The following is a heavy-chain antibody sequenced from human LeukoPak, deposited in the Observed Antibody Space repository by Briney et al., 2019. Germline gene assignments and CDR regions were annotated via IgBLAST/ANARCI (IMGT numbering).Heavy chain of an antibody. CDR2: IDKSSTYI. Sequence: PGGSLRLSCAASGFTFSSYSMNWVRQAPGKGLEWVSSIDKSSTYIYHVDSVKGRFTISRDNAKNSLYLQMNSLRAEDTAVYYCARDHIAYCGVKRYSPFDSWGQGTLVTVSS. CDR1: GFTFSSYS. CDR3: ARDHIAYCGVKRYSPFDS. J-gene: IGHJ4*02. D-gene: IGHD2-21*01. V-gene: IGHV3-21*01.